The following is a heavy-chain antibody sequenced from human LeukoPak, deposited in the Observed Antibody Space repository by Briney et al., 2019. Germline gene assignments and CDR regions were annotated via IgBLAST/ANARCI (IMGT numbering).Heavy chain of an antibody. CDR2: ISSSSSTI. CDR1: GFTFSSYS. J-gene: IGHJ4*02. V-gene: IGHV3-48*04. D-gene: IGHD2-2*01. Sequence: GGSLSLSCAASGFTFSSYSMNWVRQAPGKGLEWVSYISSSSSTIYYADSVKGRFTISRDNAKNTLYLQMNSLRAEDTAVYYCAKIPKGGYFDYWGQGTLVTVSS. CDR3: AKIPKGGYFDY.